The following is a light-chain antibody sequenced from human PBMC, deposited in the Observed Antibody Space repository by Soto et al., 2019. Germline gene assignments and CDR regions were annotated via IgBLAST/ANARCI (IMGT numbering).Light chain of an antibody. CDR1: SSDVGGYNY. V-gene: IGLV2-14*03. CDR2: DVT. CDR3: TSYTTSSPYLV. J-gene: IGLJ3*02. Sequence: QSALTQPASVSGSPGQSITISCTGTSSDVGGYNYVSWYQHHPGKAPKLMIYDVTNRPSGVSNRFSGSKSGNTDSLTISGLQAEDEADYYCTSYTTSSPYLVFGGGTKLTVL.